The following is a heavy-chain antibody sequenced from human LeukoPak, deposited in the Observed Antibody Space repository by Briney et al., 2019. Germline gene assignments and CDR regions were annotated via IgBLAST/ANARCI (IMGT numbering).Heavy chain of an antibody. V-gene: IGHV4-30-4*08. CDR2: IYYSGTT. CDR3: ARVQRWLQSFDY. J-gene: IGHJ4*02. CDR1: GGSISSGDYY. Sequence: SETLSLTCAVSGGSISSGDYYWSWIRQPPGKGLEWIGYIYYSGTTYYNPSLKSRVTISVNTSKNQFSLKLSSVTAADTAVYYCARVQRWLQSFDYWGQGTLVTVSS. D-gene: IGHD5-24*01.